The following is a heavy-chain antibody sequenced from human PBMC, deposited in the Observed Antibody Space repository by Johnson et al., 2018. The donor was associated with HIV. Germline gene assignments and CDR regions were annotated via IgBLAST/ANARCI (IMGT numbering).Heavy chain of an antibody. Sequence: VQLVESGGGVVQPGRSLRLSCAASGFTFDDYTMHWVRQAPGKGLEWVSLISWDGGSTYYADSVKGRFTISRDNSKNSLYLQMNSLRTEDTALYYCAKDSFPSSSSWYVRLDAFDIWGQGTMVTVSS. D-gene: IGHD6-13*01. CDR1: GFTFDDYT. V-gene: IGHV3-43*01. J-gene: IGHJ3*02. CDR2: ISWDGGST. CDR3: AKDSFPSSSSWYVRLDAFDI.